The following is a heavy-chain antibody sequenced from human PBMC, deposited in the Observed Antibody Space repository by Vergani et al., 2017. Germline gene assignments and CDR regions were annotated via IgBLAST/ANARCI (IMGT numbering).Heavy chain of an antibody. V-gene: IGHV3-30*18. CDR3: AKFPLNITTPDRGDF. J-gene: IGHJ4*02. CDR2: ISYDGDTT. Sequence: VQLVESGGGVVQPGRSLRLSCAVSGFRFSDYGMHWVRQALGRGLEWVALISYDGDTTYYEDSEKGRFTISRDNSKNTLFLQMHSLRVEDTALYYCAKFPLNITTPDRGDFWGQGSLVTVSS. D-gene: IGHD1-1*01. CDR1: GFRFSDYG.